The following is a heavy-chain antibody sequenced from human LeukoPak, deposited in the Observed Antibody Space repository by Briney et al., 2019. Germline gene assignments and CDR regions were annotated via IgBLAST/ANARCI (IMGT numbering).Heavy chain of an antibody. CDR3: ASSNHFWSGYYLLDY. CDR1: GGSFSGYY. V-gene: IGHV4-34*01. CDR2: INHSGST. D-gene: IGHD3-3*02. Sequence: SETLSLTCAVYGGSFSGYYWSWIRQPPGKGLEWIGEINHSGSTNYNPSLKSRVTISVDTSKNQFSLELSSVTAADTAVYYCASSNHFWSGYYLLDYWGQGTLVTVSS. J-gene: IGHJ4*02.